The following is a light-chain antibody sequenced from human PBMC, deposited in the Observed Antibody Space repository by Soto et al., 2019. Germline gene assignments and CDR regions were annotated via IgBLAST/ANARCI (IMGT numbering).Light chain of an antibody. CDR3: SSYTSSSTSWV. CDR1: SSDVGGYNY. V-gene: IGLV2-14*01. Sequence: QSALTQPASVSGSPGQSITISCTGTSSDVGGYNYVSWYQQHPGKAPKLMIYDVSNRPSGVSNRFSGSKSGNTASLTISGLQAEDEADYYCSSYTSSSTSWVFGGWTKVTVL. J-gene: IGLJ3*02. CDR2: DVS.